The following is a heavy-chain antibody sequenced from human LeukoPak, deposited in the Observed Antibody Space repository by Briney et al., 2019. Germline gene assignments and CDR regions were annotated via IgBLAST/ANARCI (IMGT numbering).Heavy chain of an antibody. V-gene: IGHV4-39*01. J-gene: IGHJ4*02. Sequence: SETLFLTCSVSGGSIAGSSDYWGSIRQPPGKGLEWIGSVYYTGITDYNPSLKSRAIIFVDTSENKFSLNLTSVTAADTAVYYCARRSIAAAVDYWGRGTLVTVSS. CDR1: GGSIAGSSDY. D-gene: IGHD6-13*01. CDR3: ARRSIAAAVDY. CDR2: VYYTGIT.